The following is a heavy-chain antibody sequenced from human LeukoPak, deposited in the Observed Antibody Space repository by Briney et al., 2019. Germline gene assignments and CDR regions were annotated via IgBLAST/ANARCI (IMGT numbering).Heavy chain of an antibody. CDR3: ARTGGSSSPYGFFYY. D-gene: IGHD6-6*01. CDR2: SIPIFGTA. CDR1: GGTFNNYA. V-gene: IGHV1-69*13. J-gene: IGHJ4*02. Sequence: AVTVSYMGSGGTFNNYAIRGVRQAPGQGHEWMGGSIPIFGTANYAQKVQGRVMITADESTSTAYMALSSLRSEDTAVYSCARTGGSSSPYGFFYYWGQGTLVTVSS.